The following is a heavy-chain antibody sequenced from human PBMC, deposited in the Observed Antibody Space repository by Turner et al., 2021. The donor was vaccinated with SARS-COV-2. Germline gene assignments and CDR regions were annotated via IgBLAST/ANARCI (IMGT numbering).Heavy chain of an antibody. CDR2: VDPEDGET. CDR3: ATGYQLRVNWFDP. J-gene: IGHJ5*02. D-gene: IGHD2-2*01. Sequence: QVQLVQSGAAVKKPGASVRVACKISGYTHTELSMYWVRQAPGKGLEWMGGVDPEDGETIYAQNFQGRVTMTEDTSTDTAYMELRSLRSEDTAVYFCATGYQLRVNWFDPWGQGTLVTVSS. V-gene: IGHV1-24*01. CDR1: GYTHTELS.